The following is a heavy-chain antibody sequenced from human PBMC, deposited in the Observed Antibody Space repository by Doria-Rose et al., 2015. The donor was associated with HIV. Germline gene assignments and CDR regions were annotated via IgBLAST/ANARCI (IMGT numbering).Heavy chain of an antibody. V-gene: IGHV2-26*01. J-gene: IGHJ4*02. CDR2: IFSDDER. CDR1: EVSLSSPGMG. Sequence: SGPVLVKPTETLTLTCTVSEVSLSSPGMGVSWIRQPPAKALEWLAHIFSDDERSYKSSLTCRLTRARAACTSQLVLPMADMYLVDQATYYCPRIKSHRWYHKYYLDFWGQGTLV. CDR3: PRIKSHRWYHKYYLDF. D-gene: IGHD6-13*01.